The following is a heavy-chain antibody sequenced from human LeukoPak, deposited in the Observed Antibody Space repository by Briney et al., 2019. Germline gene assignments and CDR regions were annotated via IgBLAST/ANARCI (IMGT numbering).Heavy chain of an antibody. D-gene: IGHD6-6*01. CDR2: ITSGGGST. V-gene: IGHV3-23*01. Sequence: SGGSLRLSCAASGFTFRSYAMRWVSQAPGKGLDWVSAITSGGGSTYYADTVQGRFTISRDNSKNTLYLQMSSLRAEDTAVYYCAKGSSSSRPYYFEYWGQGILVTVSS. CDR3: AKGSSSSRPYYFEY. J-gene: IGHJ4*02. CDR1: GFTFRSYA.